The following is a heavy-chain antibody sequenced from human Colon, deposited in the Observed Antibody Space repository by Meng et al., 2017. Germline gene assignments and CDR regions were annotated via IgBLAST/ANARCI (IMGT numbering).Heavy chain of an antibody. CDR2: TFYRSKWYN. CDR1: GDSVPSDSAA. CDR3: AREGTLVRGVINHLDY. D-gene: IGHD3-10*01. V-gene: IGHV6-1*01. Sequence: SQTLSLTCAISGDSVPSDSAAWNWIRQSPSRGIEWLGRTFYRSKWYNDYAAFVRSRINVSPDTSKNQFSLALNSVTPEDTAVYYCAREGTLVRGVINHLDYWGQGTLVTVSS. J-gene: IGHJ4*02.